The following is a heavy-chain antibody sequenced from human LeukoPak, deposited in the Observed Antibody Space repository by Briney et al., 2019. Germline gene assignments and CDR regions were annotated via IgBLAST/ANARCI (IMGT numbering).Heavy chain of an antibody. Sequence: SETLSLTCSVSGGSISSTTYYWGWIRQPPGKGLEWIGTIYYSGSTYYNPSLKSRVTISVDTSKNQFSLKPSSVTAADTAVYYCARASQQLVSDYWGQGTLVTVSS. CDR3: ARASQQLVSDY. J-gene: IGHJ4*02. CDR2: IYYSGST. V-gene: IGHV4-39*01. D-gene: IGHD6-13*01. CDR1: GGSISSTTYY.